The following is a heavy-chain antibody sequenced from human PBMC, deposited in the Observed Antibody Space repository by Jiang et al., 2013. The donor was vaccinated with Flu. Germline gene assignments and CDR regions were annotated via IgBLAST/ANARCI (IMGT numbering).Heavy chain of an antibody. D-gene: IGHD1-26*01. J-gene: IGHJ6*02. Sequence: PSETLSLTCAVYGGSFSGYYWSWIRQPPGKGLEWIGEINHSGSTNYNPSLKSRVTISVDTSKNQFSLKLSSVTAADTAVYYCARWGATSGADYYYYGMDVWGQGTTVTVSS. V-gene: IGHV4-34*01. CDR3: ARWGATSGADYYYYGMDV. CDR1: GGSFSGYY. CDR2: INHSGST.